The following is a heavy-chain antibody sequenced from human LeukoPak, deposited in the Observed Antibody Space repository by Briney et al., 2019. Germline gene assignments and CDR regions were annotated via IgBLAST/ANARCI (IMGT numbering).Heavy chain of an antibody. Sequence: ASVKVSCKTSGYTFTDYNMHWVRQAPGQGPEGMGWIDPNRGGTNYAHRFQDRVTITRDTSISTVYMELNNLRSDDTAVYYCARDWDQLVPSKGGPPRYFYFMDVWGKGTSVIVSS. CDR2: IDPNRGGT. V-gene: IGHV1-2*07. CDR1: GYTFTDYN. CDR3: ARDWDQLVPSKGGPPRYFYFMDV. J-gene: IGHJ6*03. D-gene: IGHD2-15*01.